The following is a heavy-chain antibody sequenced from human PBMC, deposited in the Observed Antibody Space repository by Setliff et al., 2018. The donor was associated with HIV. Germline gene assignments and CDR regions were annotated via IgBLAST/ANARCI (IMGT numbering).Heavy chain of an antibody. D-gene: IGHD6-19*01. CDR2: VYHSGGT. CDR3: AGYTTAWFAPY. V-gene: IGHV4-38-2*02. J-gene: IGHJ4*02. Sequence: SETLSLTCTVSGYSISSGYYWGWIRQPPGKGLEWIGSVYHSGGTYYNPSLKSRVTISVGASKSQFSLNLTSVTVADTAIYYCAGYTTAWFAPYWGQGTLVTVSS. CDR1: GYSISSGYY.